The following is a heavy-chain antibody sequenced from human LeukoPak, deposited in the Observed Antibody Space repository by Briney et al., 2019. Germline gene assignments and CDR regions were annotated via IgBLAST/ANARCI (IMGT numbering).Heavy chain of an antibody. CDR1: GYSFTDYY. Sequence: ASVKVSCKASGYSFTDYYINWVRQAPGQGLEWMGWINTNTGNPTYAQGFTGRFVFSLDTSVSTAYLQISSLKAEDTAVYYCARATIAVASPDFDYWGQGTLVTVSS. CDR3: ARATIAVASPDFDY. J-gene: IGHJ4*02. D-gene: IGHD6-19*01. V-gene: IGHV7-4-1*02. CDR2: INTNTGNP.